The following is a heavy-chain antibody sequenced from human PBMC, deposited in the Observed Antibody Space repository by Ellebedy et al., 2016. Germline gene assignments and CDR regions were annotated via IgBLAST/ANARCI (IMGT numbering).Heavy chain of an antibody. CDR1: GFIFSNAW. V-gene: IGHV3-49*04. J-gene: IGHJ4*02. D-gene: IGHD1-26*01. CDR2: IRSKAYGGTT. CDR3: TRRDGWELQYYFDY. Sequence: GESLKISCAASGFIFSNAWMNWVRQAPGKGLEWVGFIRSKAYGGTTEYAASVKGRFIISRDDSKSIAYLQMNSLKTEDTAVYYCTRRDGWELQYYFDYWGQGTLVTVSS.